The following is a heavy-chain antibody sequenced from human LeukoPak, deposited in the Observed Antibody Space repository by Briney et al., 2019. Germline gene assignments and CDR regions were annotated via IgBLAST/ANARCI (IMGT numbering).Heavy chain of an antibody. CDR1: GFTFDDYS. J-gene: IGHJ6*03. CDR3: ARAHSDWTARYYYMDV. CDR2: ISSSSSYI. D-gene: IGHD1-1*01. Sequence: PGGSLRLSCAASGFTFDDYSMNWVRQAPGKGLEWVSSISSSSSYIYYADSVKGRFTISRDNAKNSLYLQMNSLRAEDTAVYYCARAHSDWTARYYYMDVWGKGTTVTVSS. V-gene: IGHV3-21*01.